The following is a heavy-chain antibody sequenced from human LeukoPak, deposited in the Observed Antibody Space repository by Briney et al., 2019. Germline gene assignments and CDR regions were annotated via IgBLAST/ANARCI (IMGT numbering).Heavy chain of an antibody. CDR1: GGSISSHY. J-gene: IGHJ5*02. CDR3: ARDGAVVPAAIGWFDP. V-gene: IGHV4-59*11. Sequence: SETLSLTCTVSGGSISSHYWSWIRQPAGKGLEWIGYIYYSGSTNYNPSLKRRVTISVDTSKNQFSLRLSSVTAADTAVYYCARDGAVVPAAIGWFDPWGQGTLVTVSS. D-gene: IGHD2-2*01. CDR2: IYYSGST.